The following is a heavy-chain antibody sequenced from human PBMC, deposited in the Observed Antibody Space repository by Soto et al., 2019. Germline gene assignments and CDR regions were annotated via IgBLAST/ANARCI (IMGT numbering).Heavy chain of an antibody. Sequence: QVQLVQSGTEVKKPGASVNASCKAFGYTFTSYGFSWVRQVPGQGLEWLGWISAFNGDTQYSQTMKGRLTVTTDTATTTVHMELRSLTPADTAVYYCAREAGWQRMVPYDWGQGTLGTVS. V-gene: IGHV1-18*04. J-gene: IGHJ4*02. CDR3: AREAGWQRMVPYD. CDR2: ISAFNGDT. CDR1: GYTFTSYG. D-gene: IGHD6-25*01.